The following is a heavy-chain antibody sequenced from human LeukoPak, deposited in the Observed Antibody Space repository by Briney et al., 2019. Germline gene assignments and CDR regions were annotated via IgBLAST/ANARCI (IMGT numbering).Heavy chain of an antibody. CDR2: ISGSSSTI. CDR3: ARGYCSGGSCHNFDY. D-gene: IGHD2-15*01. CDR1: GFTFSSYP. V-gene: IGHV3-48*04. J-gene: IGHJ4*02. Sequence: GGSLRLSCAASGFTFSSYPINWVRQAPGKGLEWISYISGSSSTIYYADSVKGRFTISRDNAKNSLYLQMSSLRAEDTAVYYCARGYCSGGSCHNFDYWGQGTLVTVSS.